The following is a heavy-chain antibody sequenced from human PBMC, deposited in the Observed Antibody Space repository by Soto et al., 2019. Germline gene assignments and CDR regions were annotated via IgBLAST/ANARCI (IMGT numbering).Heavy chain of an antibody. CDR2: ISYDGNNK. D-gene: IGHD1-26*01. J-gene: IGHJ4*02. V-gene: IGHV3-30*18. Sequence: GGSLRLSCAASGFTFNSYGMHWVRQAPGKGLEWVAVISYDGNNKYYADSVKGRLTISRDNSKNTLYLQMNSLRAEDTAVYYCAKPHWEIIETYYFDYWGQGTLVTVSS. CDR3: AKPHWEIIETYYFDY. CDR1: GFTFNSYG.